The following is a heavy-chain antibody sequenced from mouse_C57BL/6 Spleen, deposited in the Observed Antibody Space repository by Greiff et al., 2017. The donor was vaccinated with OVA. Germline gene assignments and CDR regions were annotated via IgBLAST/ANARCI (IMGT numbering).Heavy chain of an antibody. Sequence: EVQLQQSGPELVKPGASVKIPCKASGYTFTDYNMDWVKQSHGKSLEWIGDINPNNGGTIYNQKFKGKATLTVDKSSSTAYMELRSLTSEDTAVYYCARRGYYGSSSHFDDWGQGTTLTVSS. J-gene: IGHJ2*01. CDR1: GYTFTDYN. CDR2: INPNNGGT. V-gene: IGHV1-18*01. CDR3: ARRGYYGSSSHFDD. D-gene: IGHD1-1*01.